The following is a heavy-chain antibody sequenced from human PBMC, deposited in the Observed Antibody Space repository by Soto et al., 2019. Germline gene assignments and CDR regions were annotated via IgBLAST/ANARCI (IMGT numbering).Heavy chain of an antibody. J-gene: IGHJ4*02. CDR1: GFKFSDYG. CDR2: VLYDGSKK. Sequence: QVHLVESGGGVVQPGTSLRLSCRASGFKFSDYGMDWVRQAPGKGLEWVSRVLYDGSKKYYADSVKGRFTISRDNPRNTLYLQMGSLRAEDTGVYYCVKDLALMGDYWGQGTPVTVSS. CDR3: VKDLALMGDY. D-gene: IGHD3-16*01. V-gene: IGHV3-30*18.